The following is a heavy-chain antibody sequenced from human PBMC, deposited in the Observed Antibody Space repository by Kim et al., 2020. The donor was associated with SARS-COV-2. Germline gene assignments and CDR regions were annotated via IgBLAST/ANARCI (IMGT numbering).Heavy chain of an antibody. Sequence: GGSLRLSCADSGVTSGFTFNNYGMHWVRQTPGKGLEWVAVVSYDGSEKYYADSVKGRFTISRDNSKNTVYLQMDSLRAEDTAVYYCARENWGTYDYWGQGTLVTVSS. CDR3: ARENWGTYDY. CDR2: VSYDGSEK. V-gene: IGHV3-33*08. D-gene: IGHD7-27*01. CDR1: GFTFNNYG. J-gene: IGHJ4*02.